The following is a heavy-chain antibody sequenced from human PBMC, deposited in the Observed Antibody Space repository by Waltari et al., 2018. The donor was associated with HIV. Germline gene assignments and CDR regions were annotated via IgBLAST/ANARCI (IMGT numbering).Heavy chain of an antibody. CDR1: GYTLTELS. CDR2: FDTEDGET. J-gene: IGHJ4*02. V-gene: IGHV1-24*01. Sequence: QVQLVQSGAEVRKPGASVKVSCKFSGYTLTELSIHWVRQAPGKGIERVGGFDTEDGETSYAKKFHGRVTMTEDTSTDAAYMELSSLRSEDTDVYYWATDLARSGLVRDYWGQGTLVTVSS. CDR3: ATDLARSGLVRDY. D-gene: IGHD3-3*01.